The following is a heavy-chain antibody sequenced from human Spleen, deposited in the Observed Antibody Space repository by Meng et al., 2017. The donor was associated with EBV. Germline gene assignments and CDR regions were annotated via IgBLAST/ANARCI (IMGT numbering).Heavy chain of an antibody. J-gene: IGHJ5*02. CDR1: GGSIRSGDYY. V-gene: IGHV4-39*01. CDR3: ARHIDPWANSFDP. Sequence: QLHSRVSGPGQGKPSETLPLPCSVSGGSIRSGDYYWGWIRQPPGKGLQWFGSMYFGGTTYYNPSLKSRVAISMDTSKNYFSLKVSSVTAADTAVYYCARHIDPWANSFDPWGQGALVTVSS. CDR2: MYFGGTT. D-gene: IGHD1-26*01.